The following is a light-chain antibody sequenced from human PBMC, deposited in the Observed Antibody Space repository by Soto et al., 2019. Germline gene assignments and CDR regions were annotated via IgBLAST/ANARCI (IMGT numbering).Light chain of an antibody. V-gene: IGLV4-69*01. Sequence: QPVLTQSPSASASLGASVKLTCTLSSGHSNYAIAWHQQQSEKGPRYLMKLNSDGSHSKVDGIPDRFSGSSSGAERYLTISRLQSEDEADYCCQTWGSGIVVFGGGTKLTVL. CDR1: SGHSNYA. CDR3: QTWGSGIVV. J-gene: IGLJ2*01. CDR2: LNSDGSH.